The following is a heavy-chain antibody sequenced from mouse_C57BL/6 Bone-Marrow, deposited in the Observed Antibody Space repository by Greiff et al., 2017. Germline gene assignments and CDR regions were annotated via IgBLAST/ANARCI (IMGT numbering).Heavy chain of an antibody. D-gene: IGHD4-1*01. V-gene: IGHV1-50*01. CDR1: GYTFTSYW. Sequence: QVQLKQPGAELVKPGASVKLSCKASGYTFTSYWMQWVKQRPGQGLEWIGEIDPSDSYTNYNQKFKGKATLTVDTSSSTAYMPLSSLTSEDSAVYYCARRGWDDYWGQGTTLTVSS. CDR3: ARRGWDDY. J-gene: IGHJ2*01. CDR2: IDPSDSYT.